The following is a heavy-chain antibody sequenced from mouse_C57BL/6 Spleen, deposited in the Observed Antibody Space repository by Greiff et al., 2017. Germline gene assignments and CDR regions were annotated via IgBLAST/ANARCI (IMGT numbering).Heavy chain of an antibody. Sequence: DVMLVESGGGLVKPGGSLKLSCAASGFTFSDYGMHWVRQAPEKGLEWVAYISSGSSTIYYADTVKGRFTISRDNAKNTLFLQMTSLRSEDTAMYYCARGYGNYVPYAMDYWGQGTSVTVSS. CDR2: ISSGSSTI. J-gene: IGHJ4*01. D-gene: IGHD2-1*01. V-gene: IGHV5-17*01. CDR1: GFTFSDYG. CDR3: ARGYGNYVPYAMDY.